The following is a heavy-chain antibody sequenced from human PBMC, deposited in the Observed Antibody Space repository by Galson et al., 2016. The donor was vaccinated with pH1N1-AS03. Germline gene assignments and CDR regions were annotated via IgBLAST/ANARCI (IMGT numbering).Heavy chain of an antibody. CDR1: GGSVSSYY. Sequence: ETLSLTCTVSGGSVSSYYWSWIRQPPGKRLEWIGYIFYNGTTNYNPSLKSRVTISVDTSKNQFSLKLTSVTAADTAVYYCARFPDYGDDVGYWGQGTLVTVSS. CDR2: IFYNGTT. CDR3: ARFPDYGDDVGY. V-gene: IGHV4-59*08. J-gene: IGHJ4*02. D-gene: IGHD4-17*01.